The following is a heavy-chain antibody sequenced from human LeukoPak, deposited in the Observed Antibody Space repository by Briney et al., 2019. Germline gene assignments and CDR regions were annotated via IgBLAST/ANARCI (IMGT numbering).Heavy chain of an antibody. CDR2: ISYDGSNK. Sequence: GGSLRLSCAASGFTFSSYGMHWVRQAPGKGLEWVAVISYDGSNKYYADSVKGRFTISRDNSKNTLYLQMNSLRAEDTAVYYCARVQDSYDDYWGQGTLVTVSS. D-gene: IGHD5-12*01. CDR3: ARVQDSYDDY. CDR1: GFTFSSYG. J-gene: IGHJ4*02. V-gene: IGHV3-30*19.